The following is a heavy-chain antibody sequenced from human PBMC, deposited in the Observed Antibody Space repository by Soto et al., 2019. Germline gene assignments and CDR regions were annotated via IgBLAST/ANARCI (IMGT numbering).Heavy chain of an antibody. Sequence: GGSLRLSCAASGFTFSSYAMSWVRQAPGKGLEWVSAISGSGGSTYYADSVKGRFTISRDNSKNTLYLQMNSLRAEDTAVYYCANDGCSSTSCYFFDYWGQGTLVTVSS. CDR2: ISGSGGST. CDR3: ANDGCSSTSCYFFDY. D-gene: IGHD2-2*01. V-gene: IGHV3-23*01. CDR1: GFTFSSYA. J-gene: IGHJ4*02.